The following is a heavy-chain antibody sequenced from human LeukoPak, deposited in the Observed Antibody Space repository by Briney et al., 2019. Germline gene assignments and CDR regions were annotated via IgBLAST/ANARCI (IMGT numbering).Heavy chain of an antibody. Sequence: GGSLRLSCAASGFTFSTYTLNWVRQAPGKGLEWVSSISSSRSYIYYADSVKGRFTISRDNAKNSVFLQMDSLRVEDTAVYYCAKDRGNYIFDYWGQGTLVTVSS. D-gene: IGHD1-7*01. V-gene: IGHV3-21*01. CDR2: ISSSRSYI. CDR1: GFTFSTYT. CDR3: AKDRGNYIFDY. J-gene: IGHJ4*02.